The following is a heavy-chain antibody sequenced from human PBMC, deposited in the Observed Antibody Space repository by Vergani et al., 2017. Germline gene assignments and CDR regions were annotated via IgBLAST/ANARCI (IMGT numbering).Heavy chain of an antibody. D-gene: IGHD5-18*01. CDR3: ARDFVDLDTAMVAEYYYYGMDV. CDR1: GFTFSSYS. Sequence: EVQLVESGGGLVQPGGSLRLSCAASGFTFSSYSMNWVRQAPGKGLEWVSYISSSSSTIYYADSVKGRFTISRDNAKNSLYLQMNSLRAEDTAVYYCARDFVDLDTAMVAEYYYYGMDVWGQGTTVTVSS. CDR2: ISSSSSTI. V-gene: IGHV3-48*04. J-gene: IGHJ6*02.